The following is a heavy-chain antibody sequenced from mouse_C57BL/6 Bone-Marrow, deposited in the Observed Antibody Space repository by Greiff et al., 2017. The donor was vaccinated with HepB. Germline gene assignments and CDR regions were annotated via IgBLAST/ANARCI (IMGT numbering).Heavy chain of an antibody. CDR1: GFNIKDYY. D-gene: IGHD2-1*01. CDR2: IDAEDGET. J-gene: IGHJ3*01. V-gene: IGHV14-2*01. CDR3: DRGGNYWFAY. Sequence: VQLQQSGAELVKPGASVKLSCTASGFNIKDYYMHWVKQRTEQGLEWIGRIDAEDGETKYAPKIQGKATITADTSSNTAYLQLSSLTSEDTAVYYCDRGGNYWFAYWGQGTLVTVSA.